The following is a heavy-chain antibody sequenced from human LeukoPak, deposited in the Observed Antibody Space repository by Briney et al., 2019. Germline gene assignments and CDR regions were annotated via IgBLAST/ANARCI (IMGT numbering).Heavy chain of an antibody. Sequence: GASVKVSCKASGYTFTGYYMHWVRQAPGQGLEWMGWINPNSGGTNYAQKFQGRVTMTRDTSISTAYMELSRLRSDDTAVYYCARVVCSGGSCYRDAFDIWGQGTMVTVPS. CDR1: GYTFTGYY. D-gene: IGHD2-15*01. CDR2: INPNSGGT. V-gene: IGHV1-2*02. CDR3: ARVVCSGGSCYRDAFDI. J-gene: IGHJ3*02.